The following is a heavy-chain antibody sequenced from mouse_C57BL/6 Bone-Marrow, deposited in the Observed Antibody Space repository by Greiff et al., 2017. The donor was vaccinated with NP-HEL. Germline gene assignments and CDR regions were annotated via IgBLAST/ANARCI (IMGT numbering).Heavy chain of an antibody. CDR1: GYTFTSYW. CDR2: IDPSDSYT. CDR3: ARELRGYFDV. J-gene: IGHJ1*03. D-gene: IGHD1-1*01. V-gene: IGHV1-50*01. Sequence: QVQLKQPGAELVKPGASVKLSCKASGYTFTSYWMQWVKQRPGQGLEWIGEIDPSDSYTNYNQKFKGKATLNVDTSSSTAYMQLSSLTSEDSAVYYCARELRGYFDVWGTGTTVTVSS.